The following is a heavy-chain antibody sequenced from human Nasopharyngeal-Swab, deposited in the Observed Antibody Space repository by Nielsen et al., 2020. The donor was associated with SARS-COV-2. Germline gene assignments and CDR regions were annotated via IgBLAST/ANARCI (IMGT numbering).Heavy chain of an antibody. V-gene: IGHV3-23*01. Sequence: LSLTCAVSGFTFTNYAMSWVRQAPGKGLEWVSMLSRSGSTTYYEDSVKGRFTISRDNSKNTLYLQMNSLRAEDTAVYYCASHRGGVTWGQGTLVTVSS. J-gene: IGHJ5*02. CDR2: LSRSGSTT. CDR3: ASHRGGVT. CDR1: GFTFTNYA. D-gene: IGHD3-16*01.